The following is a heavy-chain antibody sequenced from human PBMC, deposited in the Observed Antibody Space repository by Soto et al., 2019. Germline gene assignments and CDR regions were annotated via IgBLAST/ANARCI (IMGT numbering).Heavy chain of an antibody. CDR3: TRDPGYSVGLYFDY. D-gene: IGHD5-18*01. CDR1: GFTFGDYA. Sequence: NPGGSLRLSCTASGFTFGDYAMSWFRQAPGKGLEWVGFIRSKAYGGTTEYAASVKGRFTISRDDSKSIAYLQMNSLKTEDTAVYYCTRDPGYSVGLYFDYWGQGTLVTVSS. V-gene: IGHV3-49*05. CDR2: IRSKAYGGTT. J-gene: IGHJ4*02.